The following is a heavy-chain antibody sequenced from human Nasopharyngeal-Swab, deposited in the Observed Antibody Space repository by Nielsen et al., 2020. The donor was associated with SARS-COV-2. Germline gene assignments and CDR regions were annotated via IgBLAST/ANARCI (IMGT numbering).Heavy chain of an antibody. CDR3: AMGSSSWLTPFDY. D-gene: IGHD6-13*01. V-gene: IGHV3-30-3*01. CDR2: ISYDGSNK. CDR1: GFTVSSNY. Sequence: GGSLRLSCAASGFTVSSNYMSWVRKAQGKGLEWVAVISYDGSNKYYADSVKGRFTISRDNSKNTLYLQMNSLRAEDTAVYYCAMGSSSWLTPFDYWGQGTLVTVSS. J-gene: IGHJ4*02.